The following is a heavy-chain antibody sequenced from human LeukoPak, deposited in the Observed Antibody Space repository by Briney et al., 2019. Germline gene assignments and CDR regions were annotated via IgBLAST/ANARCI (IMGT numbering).Heavy chain of an antibody. V-gene: IGHV4-34*01. CDR3: ARRKITFGGVIVYYFDY. CDR2: ISHSGST. J-gene: IGHJ4*02. CDR1: GGSFSGYY. D-gene: IGHD3-16*02. Sequence: SETLSLTCAVYGGSFSGYYWSWIRQPPGKGLEWIGEISHSGSTNYNPSLKSRVTISVDTSKNQFSLKLSSVTAADTAVYYCARRKITFGGVIVYYFDYWGQGSLFAGSS.